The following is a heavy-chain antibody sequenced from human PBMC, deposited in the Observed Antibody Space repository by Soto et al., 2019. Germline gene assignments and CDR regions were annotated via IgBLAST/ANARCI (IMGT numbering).Heavy chain of an antibody. CDR3: ARDGFACSSTSCYGSSYYYYYMDV. D-gene: IGHD2-2*01. J-gene: IGHJ6*03. CDR1: GFTFSSYG. Sequence: GGSLRLSCAASGFTFSSYGMHWVRQAPGKGLEWVAVIRDDGSNKYYADSVKGRFTISRDNSKNTLYLQMNSQRAEDKVVYYCARDGFACSSTSCYGSSYYYYYMDVWGKGTTVTVSS. V-gene: IGHV3-33*01. CDR2: IRDDGSNK.